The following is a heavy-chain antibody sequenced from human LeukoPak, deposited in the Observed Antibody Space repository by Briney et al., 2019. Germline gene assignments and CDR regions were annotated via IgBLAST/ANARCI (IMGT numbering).Heavy chain of an antibody. CDR2: ISGDSRSP. V-gene: IGHV3-23*01. Sequence: GGSLRLSCVASGFTFSKNALSWVRQTPGKGLECVSAISGDSRSPYYADSVKGRFTISRDDSRNTVYLQMNSLRVEDSAVYYCARDPGAFPYFFDYWGQGTLVTVSS. D-gene: IGHD4/OR15-4a*01. J-gene: IGHJ4*02. CDR1: GFTFSKNA. CDR3: ARDPGAFPYFFDY.